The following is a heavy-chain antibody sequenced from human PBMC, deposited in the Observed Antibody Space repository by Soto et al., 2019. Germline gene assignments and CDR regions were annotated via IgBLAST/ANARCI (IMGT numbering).Heavy chain of an antibody. CDR1: GYTFTSYG. J-gene: IGHJ3*02. Sequence: ASVKVSCKASGYTFTSYGSSWVRQAPGQGLEWMGWISAYNGNPNYAQKLQGRVTMTTATSTSTAYMELRSLRSDDTSVYYCARSAYSYGDDAFDIWGQGTMVTVSS. V-gene: IGHV1-18*01. D-gene: IGHD5-18*01. CDR2: ISAYNGNP. CDR3: ARSAYSYGDDAFDI.